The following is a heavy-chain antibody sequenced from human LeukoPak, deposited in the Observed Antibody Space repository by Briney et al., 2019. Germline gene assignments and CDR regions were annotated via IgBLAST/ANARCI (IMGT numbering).Heavy chain of an antibody. CDR1: RVTFSSYA. V-gene: IGHV3-23*01. CDR2: ISGGGDRT. J-gene: IGHJ4*02. CDR3: AKALEPEWLAYFDF. Sequence: RGSLRLSCAASRVTFSSYALSWVRQAPGKELERVSAISGGGDRTYYADSVKGRFTISRDNSKNTLYLQMNSLRAEDTPVYYCAKALEPEWLAYFDFWGQGTLVTVSS. D-gene: IGHD6-19*01.